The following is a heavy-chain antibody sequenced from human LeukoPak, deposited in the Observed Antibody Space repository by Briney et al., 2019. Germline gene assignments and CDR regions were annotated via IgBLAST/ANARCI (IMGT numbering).Heavy chain of an antibody. D-gene: IGHD7-27*01. CDR3: ARDLAWGGY. Sequence: GGSLRLSCVASGFTFSIYTMSWVRQTPGKGLEWVSSITSSSSSMYSADSVKGRLTISRDNAKNSLYLQMNSLRAEDTAVYYCARDLAWGGYWGQGTLVTVSS. J-gene: IGHJ4*02. CDR1: GFTFSIYT. V-gene: IGHV3-21*01. CDR2: ITSSSSSM.